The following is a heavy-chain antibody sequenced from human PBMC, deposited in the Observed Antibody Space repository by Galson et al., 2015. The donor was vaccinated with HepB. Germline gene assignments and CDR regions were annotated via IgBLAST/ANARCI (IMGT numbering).Heavy chain of an antibody. CDR2: IRSQSYGGTT. Sequence: SLRLSCAASGLTFGDFGMSWFRQAPGKGLEWVGFIRSQSYGGTTEYATSVKDRFTISRDDSKSVAYLQMNSLKIEDTAVYYCTRVGAGPLNHDCRGQGTLVTVSS. V-gene: IGHV3-49*03. J-gene: IGHJ4*02. D-gene: IGHD3-16*01. CDR3: TRVGAGPLNHDC. CDR1: GLTFGDFG.